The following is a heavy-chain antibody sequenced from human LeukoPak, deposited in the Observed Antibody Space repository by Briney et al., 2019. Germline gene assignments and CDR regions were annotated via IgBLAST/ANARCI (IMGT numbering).Heavy chain of an antibody. J-gene: IGHJ4*02. CDR1: GESISSSNW. Sequence: SETLSLTCAVSGESISSSNWWSWVRQPPGKGLEWIGEIYHSGTTNYNPSLESRVTISLDTSNNQFSLDLNSVTAADTAVYYCARLVDTATSMEGFDYWGQGTLVTVSS. V-gene: IGHV4-4*02. CDR2: IYHSGTT. CDR3: ARLVDTATSMEGFDY. D-gene: IGHD5-18*01.